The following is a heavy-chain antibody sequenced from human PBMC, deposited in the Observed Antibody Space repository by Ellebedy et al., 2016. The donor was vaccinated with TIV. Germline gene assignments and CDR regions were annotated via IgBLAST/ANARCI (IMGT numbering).Heavy chain of an antibody. V-gene: IGHV1-2*02. J-gene: IGHJ4*02. CDR1: GYTFTGYF. CDR2: INSKNGDT. CDR3: ARDGVVSAWGPTERGFEN. Sequence: AASVKVSCKASGYTFTGYFIHWVRQAPGQGLEWMGWINSKNGDTYYAQAFQGRVTLTRDTSITTAYMELISLTPDDTAVYYCARDGVVSAWGPTERGFENWGQGTLVTVSS. D-gene: IGHD3-16*01.